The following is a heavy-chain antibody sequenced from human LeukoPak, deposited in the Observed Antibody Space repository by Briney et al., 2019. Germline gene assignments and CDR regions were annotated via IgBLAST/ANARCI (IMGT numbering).Heavy chain of an antibody. V-gene: IGHV1-69*13. CDR1: GGSSSSYV. Sequence: SVKVSCKASGGSSSSYVITWVRQAPGQGLEWMGGIIPIFGTANYAQKFQGRVTITADESTSTAYMELSSLRSEDTAVYYCARAPWYSSSWLRGGVGYFDYWGQGTLVTVSS. CDR2: IIPIFGTA. CDR3: ARAPWYSSSWLRGGVGYFDY. D-gene: IGHD6-13*01. J-gene: IGHJ4*02.